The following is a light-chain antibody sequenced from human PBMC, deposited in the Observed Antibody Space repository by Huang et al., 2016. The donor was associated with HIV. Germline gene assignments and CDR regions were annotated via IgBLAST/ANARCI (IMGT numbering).Light chain of an antibody. CDR2: GTS. CDR3: QQYGNSPPYT. J-gene: IGKJ2*01. Sequence: EVVLTQSPGTLSLSPGERATLSCRASQTISSNYFAWYQQKPGQAPRLLIYGTSNRATGIPDRFSGSGYGTDCTLTISRLEPEDFAVYYCQQYGNSPPYTFGQGTTLDIK. V-gene: IGKV3-20*01. CDR1: QTISSNY.